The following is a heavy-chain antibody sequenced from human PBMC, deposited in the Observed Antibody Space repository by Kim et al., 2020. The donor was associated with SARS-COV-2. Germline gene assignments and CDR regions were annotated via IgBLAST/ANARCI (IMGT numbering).Heavy chain of an antibody. V-gene: IGHV3-30*18. D-gene: IGHD3-3*01. CDR3: AKDFYDFWSGYRHDAFD. J-gene: IGHJ3*02. CDR1: GFTFSSYG. Sequence: GGSLRLSCAASGFTFSSYGMHWVRQAPGKGLEWVAVISYDGSNKYYADSVKGRFTISRDNSKNTLYLQMNSLRAEDTAVYYCAKDFYDFWSGYRHDAFD. CDR2: ISYDGSNK.